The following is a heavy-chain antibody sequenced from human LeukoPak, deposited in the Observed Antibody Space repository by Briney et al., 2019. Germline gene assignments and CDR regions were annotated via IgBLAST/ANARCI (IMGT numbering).Heavy chain of an antibody. Sequence: PSETLSLTCTVSGYSISSGYFWGWIRQPPGKGLQWIGSIYHSGSTYYNPSLKSRVTISVDTSKNQFSLKLSSMTAADTAVYYCASGIAVAGWFDPWGQGTLVTVSS. V-gene: IGHV4-38-2*02. J-gene: IGHJ5*02. CDR3: ASGIAVAGWFDP. D-gene: IGHD6-19*01. CDR1: GYSISSGYF. CDR2: IYHSGST.